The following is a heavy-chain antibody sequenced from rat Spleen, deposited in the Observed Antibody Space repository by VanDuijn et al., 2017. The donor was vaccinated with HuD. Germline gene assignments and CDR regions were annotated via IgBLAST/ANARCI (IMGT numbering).Heavy chain of an antibody. CDR3: ARDRTTRYYVLDA. D-gene: IGHD1-10*01. CDR1: GFSLTSYN. V-gene: IGHV2-41*01. Sequence: QVQLKESGPGLVQPSQTLSLTCTVAGFSLTSYNVHWVRQPPGKGLEWMGVIWDTGGTRYNSALKSRLSISKDTSKSQVFLKMNSLQTEDTATYYCARDRTTRYYVLDAWGQGASVTVSS. J-gene: IGHJ4*01. CDR2: IWDTGGT.